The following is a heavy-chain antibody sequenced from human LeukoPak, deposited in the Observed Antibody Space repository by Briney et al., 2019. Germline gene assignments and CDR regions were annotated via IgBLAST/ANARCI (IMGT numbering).Heavy chain of an antibody. CDR1: GFTFSSYA. CDR3: ARDSRRIAAAGIHGRGEGWFDP. Sequence: GGSLRLSCAASGFTFSSYAMHWVRQAPGKGLEWVAVISYDGSNKYYADSVKGRFTISRDNSKNTLYLQMNSLRAEDTAVYYCARDSRRIAAAGIHGRGEGWFDPWGQGTLVTVSS. V-gene: IGHV3-30*04. J-gene: IGHJ5*02. D-gene: IGHD6-13*01. CDR2: ISYDGSNK.